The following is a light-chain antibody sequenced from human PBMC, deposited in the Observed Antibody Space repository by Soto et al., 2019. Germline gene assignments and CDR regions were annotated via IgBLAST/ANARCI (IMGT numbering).Light chain of an antibody. CDR1: QSVSSN. CDR2: HAS. J-gene: IGKJ2*01. V-gene: IGKV3-15*01. Sequence: EIVMTQSPATLSVSAGERATLPCRASQSVSSNLAWYQQKPGQAPSLLIYHASTRASGLPARFSGSGSGTEFTLTISSLQSEDFAVYYCQQYDNWPRTFGQGTKVDIK. CDR3: QQYDNWPRT.